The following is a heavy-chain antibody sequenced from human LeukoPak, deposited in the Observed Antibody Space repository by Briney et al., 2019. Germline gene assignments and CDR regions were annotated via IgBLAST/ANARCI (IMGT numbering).Heavy chain of an antibody. CDR1: GDSISSSSYY. V-gene: IGHV4-39*01. CDR2: ISYSGIT. J-gene: IGHJ4*02. CDR3: ARLATKHTEYYFDY. Sequence: SETLSLTCTVSGDSISSSSYYWGWIRQPPGKGLEWIGSISYSGITYYNPSLKSRVTISVDTSKNQFSLKLSSVTAADTAFYYCARLATKHTEYYFDYWGQGTLVTVSS.